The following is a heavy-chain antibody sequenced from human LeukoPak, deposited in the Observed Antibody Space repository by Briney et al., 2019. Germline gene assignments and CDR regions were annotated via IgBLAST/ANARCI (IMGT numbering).Heavy chain of an antibody. CDR2: IRSKANSYAT. CDR3: TSYYGGNSDFY. Sequence: GGSLRLSCAASGFTFSGSAMHWVRQASGKGLEWVGRIRSKANSYATAYAASVKGRFAISRDDSKNTAYLQMNSLKTEDTAVYYCTSYYGGNSDFYWGQGTLVTVSS. D-gene: IGHD4-23*01. J-gene: IGHJ4*02. CDR1: GFTFSGSA. V-gene: IGHV3-73*01.